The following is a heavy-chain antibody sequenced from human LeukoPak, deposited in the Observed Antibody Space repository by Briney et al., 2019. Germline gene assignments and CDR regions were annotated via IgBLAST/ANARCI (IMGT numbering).Heavy chain of an antibody. CDR1: GFTFSNYW. J-gene: IGHJ4*02. CDR2: INSDESST. D-gene: IGHD4-23*01. V-gene: IGHV3-74*01. CDR3: ARARTTVLRYSNH. Sequence: GGSLRLSCAASGFTFSNYWMHWVRQAPGKGLVWVSHINSDESSTSYADSVKGRFTISRDNAKNTLYLQMNSLRAEDTAVYYCARARTTVLRYSNHWGQGTLVIVSS.